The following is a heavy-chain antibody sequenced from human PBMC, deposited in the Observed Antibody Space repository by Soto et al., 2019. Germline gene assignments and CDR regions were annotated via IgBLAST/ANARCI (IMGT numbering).Heavy chain of an antibody. V-gene: IGHV4-4*07. D-gene: IGHD6-13*01. J-gene: IGHJ6*04. CDR3: ERYSNNWFKKEGMDA. CDR1: VDSITTYY. Sequence: SEALSLTCTVSVDSITTYYWSWIRQPAGKGLEWIGRIDTSGNTNYNPSLKSRATMSVDTSKKQFSLKLTSVTAADTDVYYCERYSNNWFKKEGMDAWGTGTTVT. CDR2: IDTSGNT.